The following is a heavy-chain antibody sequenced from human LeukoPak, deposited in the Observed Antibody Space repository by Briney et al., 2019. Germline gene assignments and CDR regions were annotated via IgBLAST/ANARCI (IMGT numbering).Heavy chain of an antibody. J-gene: IGHJ6*02. CDR2: MNPNSGNT. CDR3: ARGGKTTYGMDV. D-gene: IGHD4-17*01. CDR1: GYTFTSYD. V-gene: IGHV1-8*01. Sequence: ASVTVSCKASGYTFTSYDINWVRQATGQGLEWMGWMNPNSGNTGYAQKFQGRVTMTRNTSISTAYMELSSLRSEDTAVYYCARGGKTTYGMDVWGQGTTVTVSS.